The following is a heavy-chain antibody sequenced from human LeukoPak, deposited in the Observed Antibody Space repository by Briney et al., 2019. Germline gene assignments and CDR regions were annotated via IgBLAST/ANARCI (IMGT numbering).Heavy chain of an antibody. V-gene: IGHV1-18*01. CDR3: ARELSYYGSGNYYQGRGYYFDC. CDR2: ISPYNGNT. D-gene: IGHD3-10*01. J-gene: IGHJ4*02. Sequence: ASVKVSCKASGYTFTTNGISWVRQAPGQGLEWMGWISPYNGNTNYAEKVQGRITMTTDTYTRTVFMELGSLTSDDTAVYYCARELSYYGSGNYYQGRGYYFDCWGQGTLLTVSS. CDR1: GYTFTTNG.